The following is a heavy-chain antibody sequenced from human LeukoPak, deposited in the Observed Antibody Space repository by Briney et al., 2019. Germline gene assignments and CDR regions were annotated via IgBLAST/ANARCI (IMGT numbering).Heavy chain of an antibody. CDR3: AKGGWDGYNSGWGEFDH. Sequence: GGSLRLSCAASGFTFSSYAMTWVRQAPGKGLEWVAVISYDGSNKYYADSVKGRFTISRDNSKNTLYLQMNSLRAEDTAVYYCAKGGWDGYNSGWGEFDHWGQGTLVTVSS. CDR2: ISYDGSNK. V-gene: IGHV3-30*18. CDR1: GFTFSSYA. D-gene: IGHD5-24*01. J-gene: IGHJ4*02.